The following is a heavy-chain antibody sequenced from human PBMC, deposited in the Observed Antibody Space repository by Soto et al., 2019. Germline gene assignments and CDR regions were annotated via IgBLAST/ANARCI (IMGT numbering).Heavy chain of an antibody. D-gene: IGHD3-22*01. CDR3: AKSSPTMIVVVITTLHAFDI. CDR2: ISGSGGST. J-gene: IGHJ3*02. CDR1: GFTFSNYG. Sequence: PGGSLRLSCAASGFTFSNYGMHWVRQAPGKGLEWVSAISGSGGSTYYADSVKGRFTISRDNSKNTLYLQMNSLRAEDTAVYYCAKSSPTMIVVVITTLHAFDIWGQGTMVT. V-gene: IGHV3-23*01.